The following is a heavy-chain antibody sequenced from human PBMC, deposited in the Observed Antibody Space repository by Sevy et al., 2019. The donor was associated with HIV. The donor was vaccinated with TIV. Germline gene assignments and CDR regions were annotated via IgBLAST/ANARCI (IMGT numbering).Heavy chain of an antibody. CDR1: GYTFTDYH. CDR2: INPNSGGT. CDR3: ARAAHGVPLWPPFDY. Sequence: ASVKVSCKASGYTFTDYHIHWVRQAPGQGLEWMGWINPNSGGTNFAKMLQGRVTMTRDTSIPTAYMELSRLRSDDTAVYYCARAAHGVPLWPPFDYWGQGTLVTVSS. V-gene: IGHV1-2*02. J-gene: IGHJ4*02. D-gene: IGHD3-10*01.